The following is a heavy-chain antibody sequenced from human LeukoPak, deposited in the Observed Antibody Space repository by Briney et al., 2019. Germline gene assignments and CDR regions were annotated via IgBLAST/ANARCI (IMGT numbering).Heavy chain of an antibody. CDR3: ARGGIAVAGGPNWFDP. V-gene: IGHV1-69*05. J-gene: IGHJ5*02. D-gene: IGHD6-19*01. CDR2: IIPIFGTA. Sequence: GASVKVSCKASGGTFSSYAISWVRQAPGQWLEWMGGIIPIFGTANYAQKFQGRVTITTDESTSTAYMELSSLRSEDTAVYYCARGGIAVAGGPNWFDPWGQGTLVTVSS. CDR1: GGTFSSYA.